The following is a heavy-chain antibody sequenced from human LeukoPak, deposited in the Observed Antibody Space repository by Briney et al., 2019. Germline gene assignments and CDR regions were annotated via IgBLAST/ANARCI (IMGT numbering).Heavy chain of an antibody. J-gene: IGHJ3*02. CDR3: ARDIWAARWDAFDI. CDR2: ISYDGSNK. Sequence: PGGSLRLSCAASGFTFSSYGMHWVRQAPGKGLEWVAVISYDGSNKYYADSVKGRFTISRDNAKNSLYLQMNSLRAEDTAVYYCARDIWAARWDAFDIWGQGTMVTVSS. V-gene: IGHV3-30*03. D-gene: IGHD4-23*01. CDR1: GFTFSSYG.